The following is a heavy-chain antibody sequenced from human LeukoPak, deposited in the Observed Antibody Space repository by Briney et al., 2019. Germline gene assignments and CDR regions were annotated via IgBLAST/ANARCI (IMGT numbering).Heavy chain of an antibody. Sequence: ASVKVSCKASGGTFSSYAISWVRQAPGQGLEWMGGIIPIFGTANYAQKFQGRVTITADKSTSTAYMELSSLRSEDTAVYYCARYFVSGSGRYYSPTVYYYGMDVWGKGTTVTVSS. V-gene: IGHV1-69*06. CDR3: ARYFVSGSGRYYSPTVYYYGMDV. J-gene: IGHJ6*04. D-gene: IGHD3-10*01. CDR1: GGTFSSYA. CDR2: IIPIFGTA.